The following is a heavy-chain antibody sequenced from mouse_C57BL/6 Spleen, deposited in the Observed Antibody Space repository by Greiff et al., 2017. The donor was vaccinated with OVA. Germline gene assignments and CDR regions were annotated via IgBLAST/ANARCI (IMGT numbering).Heavy chain of an antibody. V-gene: IGHV1-64*01. Sequence: QVQLQQPGAELVKPGASVKLSCKASGYTFTSYWMHWVKQRPGQGLEWSGMIHPNSGSTNYNAKFKSKATLTVDNSSSTAYMQLSSLTSEDSAVYYSARIYYDYPDYWGQDTTLTVSS. J-gene: IGHJ2*01. CDR2: IHPNSGST. CDR1: GYTFTSYW. CDR3: ARIYYDYPDY. D-gene: IGHD2-4*01.